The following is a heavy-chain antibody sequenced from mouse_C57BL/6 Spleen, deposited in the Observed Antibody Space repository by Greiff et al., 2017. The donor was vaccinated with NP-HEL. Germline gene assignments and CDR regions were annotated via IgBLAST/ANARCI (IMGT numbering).Heavy chain of an antibody. J-gene: IGHJ4*01. D-gene: IGHD1-1*01. CDR1: GYTFTSYW. CDR3: ARRSITAVGTMDY. CDR2: IDPNSGGT. Sequence: QVQLQQPGAELVKPGASVKLSCKASGYTFTSYWMHWVRQRPGRGLEWIGRIDPNSGGTKYNEKFKSRATLTVDKPSSTAYMQLSSLTSEDSAVYDYARRSITAVGTMDYWGKGTSVTVST. V-gene: IGHV1-72*01.